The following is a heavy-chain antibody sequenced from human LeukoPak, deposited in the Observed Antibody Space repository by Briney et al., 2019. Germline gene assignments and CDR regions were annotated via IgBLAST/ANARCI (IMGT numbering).Heavy chain of an antibody. J-gene: IGHJ3*02. Sequence: GGSLRLSCAASGFTFSSYAMHWVRQAPGKGLEWVSSISSSSSYISYADSVKGRFTISRDNAKNSLHLQMNSLRAEDTAVYHCARDGITMIVPRAFDIWGQGTMVTVSS. CDR2: ISSSSSYI. D-gene: IGHD3-22*01. V-gene: IGHV3-21*01. CDR3: ARDGITMIVPRAFDI. CDR1: GFTFSSYA.